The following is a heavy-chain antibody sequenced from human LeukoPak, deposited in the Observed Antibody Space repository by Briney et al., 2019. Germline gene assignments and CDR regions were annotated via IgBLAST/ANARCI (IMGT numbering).Heavy chain of an antibody. J-gene: IGHJ4*02. CDR2: ISAYNGNT. CDR3: ARDYGFSGSYFGQFDY. D-gene: IGHD1-26*01. V-gene: IGHV1-18*01. Sequence: ASVKVSCKASGYTFTSYGISWVRQAPGQGLEWMGWISAYNGNTNYAQKLQGRVIMTTDTSTSTAYMELRSLRSDDTAVYYCARDYGFSGSYFGQFDYWGQGTLVTVSS. CDR1: GYTFTSYG.